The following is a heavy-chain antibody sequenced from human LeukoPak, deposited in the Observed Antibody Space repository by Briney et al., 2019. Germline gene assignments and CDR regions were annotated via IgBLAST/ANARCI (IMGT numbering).Heavy chain of an antibody. D-gene: IGHD5-12*01. CDR2: INPNSGGT. CDR1: GYTFTSYY. J-gene: IGHJ3*02. V-gene: IGHV1-2*02. Sequence: ASVKVSCKASGYTFTSYYMHWVRQAPGQGLEWVGWINPNSGGTNYAQKFQGRVTMTRDTSISTAYMELSRLRSDDTAVYYCARQATPLAAFDIWGQETLVTVSS. CDR3: ARQATPLAAFDI.